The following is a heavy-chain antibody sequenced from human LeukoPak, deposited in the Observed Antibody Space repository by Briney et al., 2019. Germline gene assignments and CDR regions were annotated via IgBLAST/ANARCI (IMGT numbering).Heavy chain of an antibody. CDR2: IIPIFGTA. Sequence: SVKVSCKASGGTFSSYAISWVRQAPGQGLEWMGGIIPIFGTANYAQKFQGRVTITADESTSTAYMELSSLRSEDTAVYYCARDRVGATTVFGSRYDFDYWGQGTLVTVSS. D-gene: IGHD1-26*01. CDR1: GGTFSSYA. CDR3: ARDRVGATTVFGSRYDFDY. V-gene: IGHV1-69*13. J-gene: IGHJ4*02.